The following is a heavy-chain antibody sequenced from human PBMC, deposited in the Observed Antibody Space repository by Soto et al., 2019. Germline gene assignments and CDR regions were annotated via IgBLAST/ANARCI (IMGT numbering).Heavy chain of an antibody. D-gene: IGHD1-1*01. CDR1: GFTFSSYA. Sequence: PGGSLRLSCAASGFTFSSYAMSWVRQAPGKGLEWVLAISGSGGSTYYADSVKGRFTISRDNSKNTLYLQMNSLRAEDTAVYYCAKDIQLELRVIDYWGQGTLVTVSS. CDR3: AKDIQLELRVIDY. J-gene: IGHJ4*02. V-gene: IGHV3-23*01. CDR2: ISGSGGST.